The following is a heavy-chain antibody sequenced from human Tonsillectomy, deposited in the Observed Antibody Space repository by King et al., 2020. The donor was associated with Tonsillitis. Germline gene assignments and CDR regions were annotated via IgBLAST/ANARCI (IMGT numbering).Heavy chain of an antibody. J-gene: IGHJ4*02. D-gene: IGHD4-11*01. CDR2: ISNSGSTI. CDR1: GFTVSSFE. CDR3: ATDYYSNFGGVGY. V-gene: IGHV3-48*03. Sequence: VQLVESGGGLVQPGGSLRLSCAASGFTVSSFEMNWVLQAPGKGLEWVSYISNSGSTIYYADSVKGRFTITRDNAKNSLYLQVNSLSAEDTAVYYCATDYYSNFGGVGYWGQGTLVTVSS.